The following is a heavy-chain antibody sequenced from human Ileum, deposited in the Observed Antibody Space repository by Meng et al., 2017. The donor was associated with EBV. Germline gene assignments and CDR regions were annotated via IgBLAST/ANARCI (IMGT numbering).Heavy chain of an antibody. CDR1: GFPFSSYA. V-gene: IGHV3-30-3*01. CDR2: TSYDGSNK. D-gene: IGHD6-13*01. Sequence: GQVVESGGGVVQPGRSLRLSCAASGFPFSSYAMHWVRQAPGKGLEWVAATSYDGSNKYYADSVKGRFSISRDNSRNTLYLQMDRLRTEDTAVYYCARDGWSSSWSLFDYWGQGTLVTVSS. J-gene: IGHJ4*02. CDR3: ARDGWSSSWSLFDY.